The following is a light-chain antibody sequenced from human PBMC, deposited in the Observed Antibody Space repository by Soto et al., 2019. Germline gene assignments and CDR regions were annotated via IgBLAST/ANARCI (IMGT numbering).Light chain of an antibody. Sequence: DIQMTQSPSSLSASVGDRVTIACRASQSISNYLNWYQQKPGKAPKLLIYAAPSLQSGVPSRFSGSGSGTDFTLTISSLQPEDFATYYCQQSYSTPWTFGQGTKVDIK. V-gene: IGKV1-39*01. CDR3: QQSYSTPWT. CDR2: AAP. J-gene: IGKJ1*01. CDR1: QSISNY.